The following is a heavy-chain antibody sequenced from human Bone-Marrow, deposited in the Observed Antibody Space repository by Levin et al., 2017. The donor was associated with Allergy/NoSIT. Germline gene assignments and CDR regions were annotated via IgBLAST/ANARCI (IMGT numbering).Heavy chain of an antibody. D-gene: IGHD4-17*01. Sequence: PGGSLRLSCAASGFTFSSYWMHWVRQAPGKGLVWVSRINSDASITAYADSVKGRFTISRDNANNTLYLQMNSLRAEDTAVYYCARETAVTSYFDCWGQGTLLTVSS. V-gene: IGHV3-74*01. J-gene: IGHJ4*02. CDR2: INSDASIT. CDR3: ARETAVTSYFDC. CDR1: GFTFSSYW.